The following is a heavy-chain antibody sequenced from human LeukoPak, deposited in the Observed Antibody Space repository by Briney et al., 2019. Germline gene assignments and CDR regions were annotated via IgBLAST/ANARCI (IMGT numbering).Heavy chain of an antibody. V-gene: IGHV3-21*01. CDR2: ISSSSSYI. CDR3: ARNYYDSSGYYYFDAFDI. Sequence: PGGSLRLSCAASGFTFSNYAMHWVRQAPGKGLEWVSSISSSSSYIYYADSVKGRFTISRDNAKNSLYLQMNSLRAEDTAVYYCARNYYDSSGYYYFDAFDIWGQGTMVTVSS. J-gene: IGHJ3*02. CDR1: GFTFSNYA. D-gene: IGHD3-22*01.